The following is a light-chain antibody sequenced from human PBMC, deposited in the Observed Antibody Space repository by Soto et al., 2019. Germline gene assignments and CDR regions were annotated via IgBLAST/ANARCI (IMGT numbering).Light chain of an antibody. CDR2: EVS. Sequence: QSALTQPPSASGSPGQSVTISCTGSSSDVGGYNYVSWYQQHPGKAPKLMIYEVSKRPSGVPDRFSGSKSGNTASLTVSGLQAEDEADYYCSSYAGNRDVIFGGGTKVT. CDR3: SSYAGNRDVI. CDR1: SSDVGGYNY. J-gene: IGLJ2*01. V-gene: IGLV2-8*01.